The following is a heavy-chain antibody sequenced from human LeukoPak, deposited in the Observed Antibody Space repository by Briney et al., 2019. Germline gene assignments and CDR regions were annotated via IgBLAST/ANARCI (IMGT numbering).Heavy chain of an antibody. CDR1: GFTFSSYS. D-gene: IGHD5-12*01. CDR2: ISSSSSYI. V-gene: IGHV3-21*01. Sequence: PGGSLRLSCAASGFTFSSYSMNWVRQAPGKGLEWVSSISSSSSYIYYADAVKGRFTISRDNAKNSLYVQKNSLRVEDTAVYYCARGEVATIDYWGQGTLVTVSS. J-gene: IGHJ4*02. CDR3: ARGEVATIDY.